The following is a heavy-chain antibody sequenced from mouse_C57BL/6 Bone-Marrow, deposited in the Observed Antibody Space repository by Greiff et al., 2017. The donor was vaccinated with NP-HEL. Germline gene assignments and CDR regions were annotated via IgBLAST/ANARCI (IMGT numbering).Heavy chain of an antibody. V-gene: IGHV14-4*01. CDR1: GFNIKDDY. J-gene: IGHJ4*01. CDR3: TTGAMDY. CDR2: IDPENGDT. Sequence: EVQLQESGAELVRPGASVKLSCTASGFNIKDDYMHWVKQRPEQGLEWIGWIDPENGDTEYASKFQGKATITADTSSNTAYLQLSSLTSEDTAVYYCTTGAMDYWGQGTSVTVSS.